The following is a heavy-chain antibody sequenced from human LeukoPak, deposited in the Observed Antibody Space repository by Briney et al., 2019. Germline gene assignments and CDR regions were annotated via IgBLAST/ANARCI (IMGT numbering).Heavy chain of an antibody. CDR3: VKDAVYSVIVVAAFDY. Sequence: GGSLRLSCAASGFSFSSYAMSWVRQAPGKGLEYVSAISSNGGSTYYADSVKGRFTISRDNSKNTLYLQMSSLRAEDTAVYYCVKDAVYSVIVVAAFDYWGQGTLVTVSS. V-gene: IGHV3-64D*09. CDR2: ISSNGGST. D-gene: IGHD3-22*01. CDR1: GFSFSSYA. J-gene: IGHJ4*02.